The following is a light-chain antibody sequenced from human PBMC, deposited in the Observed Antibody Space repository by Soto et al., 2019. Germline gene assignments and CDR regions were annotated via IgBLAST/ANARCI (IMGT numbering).Light chain of an antibody. V-gene: IGLV2-23*01. J-gene: IGLJ1*01. CDR1: SSDVGSRNL. CDR2: EAS. Sequence: QSVLTQPASVSGSPGQSITISCTGTSSDVGSRNLVSWYQQYPGKAPKLIIFEASKRPSGVSNRFSASKSGSTASLTISGLQAEDEADYYCCSHAGSSTYVFGTGTKVTVL. CDR3: CSHAGSSTYV.